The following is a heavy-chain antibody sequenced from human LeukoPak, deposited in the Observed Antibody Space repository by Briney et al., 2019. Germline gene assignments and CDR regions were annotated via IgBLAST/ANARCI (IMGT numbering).Heavy chain of an antibody. CDR1: GYTFTDYV. D-gene: IGHD6-13*01. CDR2: INPNSGAT. Sequence: GASVKVSCKASGYTFTDYVINWIRQAPGQGLEWMGWINPNSGATSYAQKFQGRVTMTRDTSINTGNMELTGLRFDDTAVYYCARELSAVGRWGSFDMWGQGTMVTVSS. V-gene: IGHV1-2*02. J-gene: IGHJ3*02. CDR3: ARELSAVGRWGSFDM.